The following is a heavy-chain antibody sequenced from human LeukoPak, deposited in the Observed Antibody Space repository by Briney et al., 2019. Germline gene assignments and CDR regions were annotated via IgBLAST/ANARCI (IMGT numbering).Heavy chain of an antibody. Sequence: ASVTVSCKASGYTFTSYDINWVRQATGQGLEWMGWMNPNSGNTGYAQKFQGRVTMTRNTSISTAYMELSSLRSEDTAVYYCARVDRGSGSYYNPYYYYMDVWGKGTTVTVSS. J-gene: IGHJ6*03. CDR1: GYTFTSYD. CDR2: MNPNSGNT. CDR3: ARVDRGSGSYYNPYYYYMDV. V-gene: IGHV1-8*01. D-gene: IGHD3-10*01.